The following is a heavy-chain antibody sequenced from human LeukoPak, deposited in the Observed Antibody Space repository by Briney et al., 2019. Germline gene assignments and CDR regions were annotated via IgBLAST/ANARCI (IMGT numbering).Heavy chain of an antibody. CDR1: GGSISSSSYY. Sequence: PSETLSLTCTVSGGSISSSSYYWGWIRQPPGKGLEWIGSIYYSGSTYYNLSLKSRVTISVDMSKNQFSLKLSSVTAADTAVYYCAQGGPYYGMDVWGQGTTVTVSS. CDR2: IYYSGST. V-gene: IGHV4-39*01. D-gene: IGHD3-16*01. J-gene: IGHJ6*02. CDR3: AQGGPYYGMDV.